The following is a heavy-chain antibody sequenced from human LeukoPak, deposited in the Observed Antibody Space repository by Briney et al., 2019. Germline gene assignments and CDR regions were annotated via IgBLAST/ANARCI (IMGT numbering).Heavy chain of an antibody. V-gene: IGHV1-2*02. Sequence: GASVKVSCKASGYTFTGYYWHWVRQAPGQGLEWMGWINPNSGGTNYTQKFQGRVTMTRDTSISTAYMELSRLRSDDTAAYYCARVWSIAARRTLGYWGQGTLVTVSS. CDR3: ARVWSIAARRTLGY. CDR1: GYTFTGYY. CDR2: INPNSGGT. D-gene: IGHD6-6*01. J-gene: IGHJ4*02.